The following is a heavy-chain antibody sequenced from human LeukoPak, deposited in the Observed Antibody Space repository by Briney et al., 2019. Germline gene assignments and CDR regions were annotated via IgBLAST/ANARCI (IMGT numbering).Heavy chain of an antibody. CDR3: AKGSGNLYFGEPKSDY. Sequence: GGSLRLSCAASGFTFSSYGMHWVRQAPGKGLEWVAVISYDGSNKYYADSVKGRFTISRDNSKNTLYLQMNSLRADDTAVYYCAKGSGNLYFGEPKSDYWGQGTLVTVSS. J-gene: IGHJ4*02. CDR2: ISYDGSNK. V-gene: IGHV3-30*18. D-gene: IGHD3-10*01. CDR1: GFTFSSYG.